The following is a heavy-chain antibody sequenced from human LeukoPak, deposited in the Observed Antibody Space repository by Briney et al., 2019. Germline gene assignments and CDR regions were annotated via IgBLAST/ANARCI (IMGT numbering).Heavy chain of an antibody. CDR1: GFTFSSYG. Sequence: PGGSLRLSCAASGFTFSSYGMHWVRQAPGKGLEWVAVIWYDGSNKYYADSVKGRFTISRDNSKNTLYLQMNSLRAEDTAVYYCARESYDWALDYWGQGTLVTVSS. D-gene: IGHD3-16*01. J-gene: IGHJ4*02. CDR2: IWYDGSNK. CDR3: ARESYDWALDY. V-gene: IGHV3-30*19.